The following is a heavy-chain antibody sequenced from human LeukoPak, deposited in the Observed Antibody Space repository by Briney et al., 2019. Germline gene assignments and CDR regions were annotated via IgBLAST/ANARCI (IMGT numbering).Heavy chain of an antibody. D-gene: IGHD3-10*01. Sequence: GGSLRLSCAASGFTFSSYSMNWVRQAPGKGLEWVSGISWNSGTIDYADSVKGRFTISRDNAKNSLYLQMNSLRAEDTALYYCAKDLGSSSGSYYFDYWGQGTLVTVSS. CDR1: GFTFSSYS. J-gene: IGHJ4*02. CDR2: ISWNSGTI. V-gene: IGHV3-9*01. CDR3: AKDLGSSSGSYYFDY.